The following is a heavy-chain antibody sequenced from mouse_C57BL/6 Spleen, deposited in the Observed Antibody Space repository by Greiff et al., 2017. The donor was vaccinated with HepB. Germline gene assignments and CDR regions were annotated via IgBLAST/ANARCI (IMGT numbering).Heavy chain of an antibody. CDR1: GYAFSSYW. J-gene: IGHJ4*01. D-gene: IGHD2-4*01. CDR2: IYPGDGDT. Sequence: VQLQQSGAELVKPGASVKISCKASGYAFSSYWMNWVKQRPGKGLEWIGQIYPGDGDTKYNGKFKGKATLTADKDSRTAYMQLSILTSGDSAVYFCAIYDYDDAMDYWGQGTSVTVSS. CDR3: AIYDYDDAMDY. V-gene: IGHV1-80*01.